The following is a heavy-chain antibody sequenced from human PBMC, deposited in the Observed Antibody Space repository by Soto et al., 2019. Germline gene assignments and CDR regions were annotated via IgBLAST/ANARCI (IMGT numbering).Heavy chain of an antibody. CDR2: ISYSGNT. Sequence: SETLSLTCTVSGGSIISGYWSWIRQPPGKGLEWIGYISYSGNTNYNPSLKSRVTMSVDTPKNQFPLRLSSVTTADTAVYYCAGLRGYAGSPIDYWGQGTTVTVSS. CDR3: AGLRGYAGSPIDY. CDR1: GGSIISGY. V-gene: IGHV4-59*01. D-gene: IGHD2-15*01. J-gene: IGHJ4*03.